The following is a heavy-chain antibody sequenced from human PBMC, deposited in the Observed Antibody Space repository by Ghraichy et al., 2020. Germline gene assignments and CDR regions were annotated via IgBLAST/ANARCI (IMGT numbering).Heavy chain of an antibody. V-gene: IGHV1-69*13. Sequence: SVKVSCKASGGTFSSYAISWVRQAPGQGLEWMGGIIPIFGTANYAQKFQGRVTITADESTSTAYMELSSLRSEDTAVYYCARARRYYDTNPFLYYYYYYGMDVWGQGTTVTVSS. J-gene: IGHJ6*02. CDR3: ARARRYYDTNPFLYYYYYYGMDV. D-gene: IGHD3-22*01. CDR1: GGTFSSYA. CDR2: IIPIFGTA.